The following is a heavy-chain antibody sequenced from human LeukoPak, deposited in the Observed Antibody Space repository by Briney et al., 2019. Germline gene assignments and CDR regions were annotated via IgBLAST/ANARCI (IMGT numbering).Heavy chain of an antibody. J-gene: IGHJ4*02. CDR2: ISSSSSTI. V-gene: IGHV3-48*01. Sequence: PGGSLRLSCAASGFTFSSYSMNWVRQAPGKGMEWVSYISSSSSTIYYADSVKGRFTISRDNAKNSLYLQMNSLRAEDTAVYYCARVSYYYGSGSYYVGDFPDYWGQGTLVTVSS. CDR3: ARVSYYYGSGSYYVGDFPDY. D-gene: IGHD3-10*01. CDR1: GFTFSSYS.